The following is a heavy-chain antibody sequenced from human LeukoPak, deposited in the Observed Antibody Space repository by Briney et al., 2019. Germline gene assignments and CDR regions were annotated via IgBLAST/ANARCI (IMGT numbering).Heavy chain of an antibody. D-gene: IGHD3-10*01. V-gene: IGHV4-38-2*02. CDR1: GYSISSGYY. CDR3: ARHLRNYYGSGSYYPSYFDY. Sequence: SETLSLTCTVSGYSISSGYYWGWIRQPPGKGLEWIGSIYHSGRTYYNPSLKSRVTISVDTSKNQFSLKLSSVTAADTAVYYCARHLRNYYGSGSYYPSYFDYWGQGTLVTVSS. CDR2: IYHSGRT. J-gene: IGHJ4*02.